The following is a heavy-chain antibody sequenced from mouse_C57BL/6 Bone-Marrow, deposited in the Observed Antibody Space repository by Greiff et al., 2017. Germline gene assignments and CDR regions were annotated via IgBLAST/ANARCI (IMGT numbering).Heavy chain of an antibody. Sequence: EVMLVESGGDLVKPGGSLKLSCAASGFTFSSYGMSWVRQTPDKRLEWVATLSSGGSYTYYPDSVKGRFTISRDNAKNTLYLQMSSLKSEDTAMYYCARHRDGYYGSSWDAMDYWGQGTSVTVSS. D-gene: IGHD1-1*01. CDR1: GFTFSSYG. V-gene: IGHV5-6*01. CDR3: ARHRDGYYGSSWDAMDY. J-gene: IGHJ4*01. CDR2: LSSGGSYT.